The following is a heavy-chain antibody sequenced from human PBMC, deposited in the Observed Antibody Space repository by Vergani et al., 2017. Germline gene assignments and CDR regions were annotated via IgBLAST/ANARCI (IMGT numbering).Heavy chain of an antibody. CDR3: ARGGGAVSGRGYYYYYMDF. Sequence: QVQLVQSGAEVKKPGSSVKVSCKASGGTFSSYAISWVRQAPGQGLEWMGGIISIFGTANYAQKFQGRVTITADESTSTAYMELSSLRSEDTAVYYCARGGGAVSGRGYYYYYMDFWGKGTTVTVSS. V-gene: IGHV1-69*01. CDR1: GGTFSSYA. D-gene: IGHD6-13*01. J-gene: IGHJ6*03. CDR2: IISIFGTA.